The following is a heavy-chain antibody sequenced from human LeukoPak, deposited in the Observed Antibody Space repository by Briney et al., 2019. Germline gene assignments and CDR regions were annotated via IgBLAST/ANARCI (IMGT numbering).Heavy chain of an antibody. CDR2: INQGGSNN. CDR3: VRGEKYYYDSNGYYSHFDY. D-gene: IGHD3-22*01. J-gene: IGHJ4*02. V-gene: IGHV3-7*01. CDR1: GFPFSSYW. Sequence: GGSLRLSCAASGFPFSSYWMSWVRQAPGKGLEWVAHINQGGSNNNYMDSVKGRFTISRDNAENLFFLQMSSLRVEDTVVYYCVRGEKYYYDSNGYYSHFDYWGRGTLVTVSS.